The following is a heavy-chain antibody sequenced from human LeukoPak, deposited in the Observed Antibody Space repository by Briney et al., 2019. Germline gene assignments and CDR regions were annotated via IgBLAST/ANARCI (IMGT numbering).Heavy chain of an antibody. CDR3: ARAQAQAYGSGSYYIPVISGSDY. V-gene: IGHV1-46*01. J-gene: IGHJ4*02. Sequence: ASVKVSCKASGYIFTSYYIHWVRQAPGQGLEWMGVINPSGDTTTYAQKFQGRVTMTRDMSTSTVYMELSSLRSEDTAVYYCARAQAQAYGSGSYYIPVISGSDYWGQGTLVTVSS. CDR2: INPSGDTT. D-gene: IGHD3-10*01. CDR1: GYIFTSYY.